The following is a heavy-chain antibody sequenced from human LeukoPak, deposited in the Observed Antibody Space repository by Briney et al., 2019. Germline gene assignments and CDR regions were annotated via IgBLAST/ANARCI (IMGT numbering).Heavy chain of an antibody. CDR1: GYSFTSYW. D-gene: IGHD2-2*01. J-gene: IGHJ6*02. Sequence: GASLKISCKGFGYSFTSYWIAWVRQLPGKGLEWMGIIYPGDSDIRYGPSFQGQVTISADKSENTAYLQWSSLKASDTAIYYCARKGYCTSSRCHYGMDVWGQGTTVTVSS. CDR3: ARKGYCTSSRCHYGMDV. V-gene: IGHV5-51*01. CDR2: IYPGDSDI.